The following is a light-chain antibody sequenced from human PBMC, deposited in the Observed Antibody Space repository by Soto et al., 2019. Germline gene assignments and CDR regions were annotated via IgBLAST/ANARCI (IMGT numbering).Light chain of an antibody. J-gene: IGKJ1*01. V-gene: IGKV3-15*01. CDR3: QQYKNWPRT. CDR1: QSVSRN. CDR2: DAS. Sequence: EIVMTQSPGTLSVSPGEAATLSCRASQSVSRNLAWYQQKLGQAPRLVIYDASRRATGIPARFIGSGSGTEFTLTISSLQSEDFAVYYCQQYKNWPRTFGQGTKVDIK.